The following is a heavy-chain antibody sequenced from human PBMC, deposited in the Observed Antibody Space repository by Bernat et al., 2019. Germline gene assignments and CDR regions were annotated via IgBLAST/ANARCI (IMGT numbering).Heavy chain of an antibody. V-gene: IGHV4-39*01. CDR2: IYYSGST. Sequence: QLQLQESGPGLVKPSETLSLTCTVSGGSISSSSYYWGWIRQPPGKGLEWIGSIYYSGSTYYNPSLKSRVTISVDTSKNQFSLKLSSVTAADTAVYYCAGQPMVRGDDDAFDIWGQGTMVTVSS. J-gene: IGHJ3*02. CDR1: GGSISSSSYY. CDR3: AGQPMVRGDDDAFDI. D-gene: IGHD3-10*01.